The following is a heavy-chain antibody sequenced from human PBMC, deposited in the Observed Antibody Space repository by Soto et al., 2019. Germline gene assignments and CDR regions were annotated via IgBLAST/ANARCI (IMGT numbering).Heavy chain of an antibody. CDR1: GGSTSSSSYY. V-gene: IGHV4-39*01. D-gene: IGHD4-17*01. CDR3: ASGQRDYGELYYYGMDV. Sequence: SETLSLTCTVSGGSTSSSSYYWGWIRGPPGKGLEWIGSIYYSGSTYYNPSLKSRVTISVDTSKNQFSLKLSSVTAADTAVYYCASGQRDYGELYYYGMDVWGQGTTVTVSS. CDR2: IYYSGST. J-gene: IGHJ6*02.